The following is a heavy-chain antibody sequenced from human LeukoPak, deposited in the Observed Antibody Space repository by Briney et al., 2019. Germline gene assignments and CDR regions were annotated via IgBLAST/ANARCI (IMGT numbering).Heavy chain of an antibody. V-gene: IGHV3-7*03. Sequence: GGSLRLSCAASGFTFSNYWMTWVRQAPGKGLEWVANINRDGSERYYVDSVKGRFTISRDNSKNTLYLQMNSLRAEDTAVYYCAKGGGSGWYFDLWGRGTLVTVSS. CDR3: AKGGGSGWYFDL. D-gene: IGHD6-19*01. CDR1: GFTFSNYW. CDR2: INRDGSER. J-gene: IGHJ2*01.